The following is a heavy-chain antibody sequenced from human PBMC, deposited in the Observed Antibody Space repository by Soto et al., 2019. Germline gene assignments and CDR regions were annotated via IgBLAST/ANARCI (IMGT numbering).Heavy chain of an antibody. D-gene: IGHD3-9*01. CDR3: AREYYGLLTGYYNDF. J-gene: IGHJ4*02. V-gene: IGHV3-74*01. Sequence: QLLESGGGLVQPGGSLRLSCAASGFPFNTYWMHWVRHTPGKGLDWVSRISGDGSTTYYADSVTGRFTVSRDNAKNTLYLHMSGLRAKDTAVYFCAREYYGLLTGYYNDFWGQGTLVSVSS. CDR2: ISGDGSTT. CDR1: GFPFNTYW.